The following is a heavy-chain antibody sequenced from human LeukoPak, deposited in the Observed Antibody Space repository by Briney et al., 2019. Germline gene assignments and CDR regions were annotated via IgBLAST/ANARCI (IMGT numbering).Heavy chain of an antibody. V-gene: IGHV1-8*03. Sequence: ASVKVSCKASGYTFTSYDINWVRQATGQGLEWMGWMNPNSGNTGYAQKFQGRVTITRNTSISTAYMELSSLRSEDTAVYYCARPGLSYGDNGFFFDYWGQGTQVTVSS. CDR1: GYTFTSYD. D-gene: IGHD4-17*01. CDR3: ARPGLSYGDNGFFFDY. CDR2: MNPNSGNT. J-gene: IGHJ4*02.